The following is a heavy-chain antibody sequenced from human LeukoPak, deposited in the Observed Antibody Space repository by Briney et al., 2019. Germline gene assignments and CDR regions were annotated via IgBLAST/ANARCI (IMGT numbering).Heavy chain of an antibody. Sequence: PSETLSLTCAVYGGSFSGYSWSWIRQPPGKGLEWIGAINHRGSTTDNPSLTGEVTISLDTSKSKFSLKLRSLTAADTAVYYCARGAQGYCSGGSCYSRRGRWNWFDPWGQGTLVTVSS. CDR1: GGSFSGYS. CDR3: ARGAQGYCSGGSCYSRRGRWNWFDP. D-gene: IGHD2-15*01. V-gene: IGHV4-34*01. J-gene: IGHJ5*02. CDR2: INHRGST.